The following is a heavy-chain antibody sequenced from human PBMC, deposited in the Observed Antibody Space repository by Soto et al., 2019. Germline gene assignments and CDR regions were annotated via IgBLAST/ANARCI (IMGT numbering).Heavy chain of an antibody. CDR1: GYTFTSYG. CDR2: ISGYGHT. V-gene: IGHV1-18*04. J-gene: IGHJ5*01. Sequence: QVQLVQSGDEVKKPGASVKVSCKASGYTFTSYGIGWVRQAPGQGLEWMGWISGYGHTNYAQKLQGRVTMTTDSSTSTVDMELRSLRSDDTAVYYCARSGDGNWFESWGQGTLVTVAS. CDR3: ARSGDGNWFES. D-gene: IGHD3-10*01.